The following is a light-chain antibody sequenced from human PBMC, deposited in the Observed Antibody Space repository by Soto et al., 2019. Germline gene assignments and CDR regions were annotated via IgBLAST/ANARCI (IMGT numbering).Light chain of an antibody. Sequence: EMVMTQSPGTLSVSPGDRATLSCRASQSVSVDLAWYQHKPGQAPRLLIYSASTRATGVPGRFSGSGSGTGFTLTISSLQSEDFAVYYCQQYNNWPPWTFGQGTKVDIK. V-gene: IGKV3-15*01. CDR1: QSVSVD. CDR2: SAS. CDR3: QQYNNWPPWT. J-gene: IGKJ1*01.